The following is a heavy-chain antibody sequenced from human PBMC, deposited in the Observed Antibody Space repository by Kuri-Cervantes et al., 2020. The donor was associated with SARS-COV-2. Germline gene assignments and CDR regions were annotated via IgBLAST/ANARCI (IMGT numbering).Heavy chain of an antibody. CDR1: GGTFSSYA. CDR2: IIPIFGTA. V-gene: IGHV1-69*13. Sequence: SVKVSCKASGGTFSSYAISWVRQAPGQGLEWMGGIIPIFGTANYAQKFQGRVTITADESTSTAYMELSSLRSEDTAVYYCARDLGYVQLERRPYYYGMNVWGQGTTVTVSS. J-gene: IGHJ6*02. D-gene: IGHD1-1*01. CDR3: ARDLGYVQLERRPYYYGMNV.